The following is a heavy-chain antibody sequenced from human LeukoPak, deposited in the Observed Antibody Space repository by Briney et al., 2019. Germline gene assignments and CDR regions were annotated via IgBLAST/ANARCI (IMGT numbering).Heavy chain of an antibody. CDR1: GGTFSSYA. D-gene: IGHD1-26*01. J-gene: IGHJ4*02. CDR2: IIPIFGTA. CDR3: ARISSGIVGARPLDY. Sequence: GSSVTVSCKASGGTFSSYAISWVRQAPGQGLEWMGGIIPIFGTANYAQKFQGRVTITADKSTSTAYMELSSLRSEDTAVYYCARISSGIVGARPLDYWGQGTLVTVSS. V-gene: IGHV1-69*06.